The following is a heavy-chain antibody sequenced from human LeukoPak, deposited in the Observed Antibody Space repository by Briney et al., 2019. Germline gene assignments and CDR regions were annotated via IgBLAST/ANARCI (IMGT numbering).Heavy chain of an antibody. CDR3: ARAVYDFWSGYRYYFDY. J-gene: IGHJ4*02. CDR2: INHSGST. D-gene: IGHD3-3*01. V-gene: IGHV4-34*01. Sequence: SETLSLTCAVYGGSFSGYYWSWIRQPPGKGLEWIGEINHSGSTNYNPSLKSRVTISVDTSKSQFSLKLSSVTAADTAVYYCARAVYDFWSGYRYYFDYWGQGTLVTVPS. CDR1: GGSFSGYY.